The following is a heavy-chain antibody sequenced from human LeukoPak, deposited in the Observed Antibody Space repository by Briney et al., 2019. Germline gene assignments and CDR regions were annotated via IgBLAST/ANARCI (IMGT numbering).Heavy chain of an antibody. D-gene: IGHD2-8*02. J-gene: IGHJ2*01. CDR2: SYTSVTT. CDR1: GASIRRYY. CDR3: ARQPLLGSYWFFDL. V-gene: IGHV4-4*09. Sequence: SETLSLTCSLSGASIRRYYWSWTRQPPENGLEWIGSSYTSVTTNHSPSLRGRVAISMDTSKIHFPLTRSSVTAADTAVYYCARQPLLGSYWFFDLWGRGALVTVSS.